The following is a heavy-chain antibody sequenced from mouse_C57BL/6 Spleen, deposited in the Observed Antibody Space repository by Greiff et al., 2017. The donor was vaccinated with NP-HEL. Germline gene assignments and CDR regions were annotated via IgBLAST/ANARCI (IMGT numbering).Heavy chain of an antibody. J-gene: IGHJ4*01. CDR3: ARSLYYDYDEDYAMDY. CDR2: IYPRDGST. Sequence: VQRVESDAELVKPGASVKISCKVSGYTFTDHTIHWMKQRPEQGLEWIGYIYPRDGSTKYNEKFKGKATLTADKSSSTAYMQLNSLTSEDSAVYFCARSLYYDYDEDYAMDYWGQGTSVTVSS. D-gene: IGHD2-4*01. CDR1: GYTFTDHT. V-gene: IGHV1-78*01.